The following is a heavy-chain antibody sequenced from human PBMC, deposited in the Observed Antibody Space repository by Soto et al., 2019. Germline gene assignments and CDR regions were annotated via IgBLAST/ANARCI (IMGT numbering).Heavy chain of an antibody. CDR2: ISSSSST. CDR3: AKEGLVRGVINYFDY. V-gene: IGHV3-48*01. Sequence: GGSLRLSCAASGFTFSSYSMNWVRQAPGKGLEWVSYISSSSSTYYADSVKGRFTISRDNSKNTLYLQMNSLRADDTAVYYCAKEGLVRGVINYFDYWGQGTLVTVSS. J-gene: IGHJ4*02. CDR1: GFTFSSYS. D-gene: IGHD3-10*01.